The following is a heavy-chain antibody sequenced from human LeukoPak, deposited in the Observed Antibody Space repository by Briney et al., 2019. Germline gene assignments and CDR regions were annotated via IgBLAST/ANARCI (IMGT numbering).Heavy chain of an antibody. V-gene: IGHV1-46*01. J-gene: IGHJ3*02. CDR3: ARGSGSYYRTLDAFDI. Sequence: GASVKVSYKASGYTFTSYYMHWVRQAPGQGLEWMGIINPSGGSTSYAQKFQGSVTMTRDTSTSTVYMELSSLRSEDTAVYYCARGSGSYYRTLDAFDIWGQGTMVTVSS. CDR1: GYTFTSYY. CDR2: INPSGGST. D-gene: IGHD1-26*01.